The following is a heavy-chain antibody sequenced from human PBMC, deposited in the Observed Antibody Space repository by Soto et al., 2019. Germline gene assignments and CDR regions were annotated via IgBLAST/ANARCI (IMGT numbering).Heavy chain of an antibody. CDR1: GFSLSTTGLG. CDR3: AHRGGAAVGLYYFDY. J-gene: IGHJ4*02. CDR2: IYWHDDK. V-gene: IGHV2-5*01. Sequence: SCPTLVNPTQTLTLTCTFSGFSLSTTGLGVSWIRQPPGKALEWLALIYWHDDKRYSPSLKSRLTITKDTSKNQVVLTMTNMDPVDTATYYCAHRGGAAVGLYYFDYWGQGALVTVSS. D-gene: IGHD6-13*01.